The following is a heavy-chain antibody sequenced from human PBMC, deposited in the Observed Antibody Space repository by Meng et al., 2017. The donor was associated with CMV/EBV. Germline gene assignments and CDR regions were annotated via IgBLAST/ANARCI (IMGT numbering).Heavy chain of an antibody. CDR3: ALIGEMATIDY. CDR2: IKQDGSEK. CDR1: GFTFSSYW. J-gene: IGHJ4*02. Sequence: GGSLRLSCAASGFTFSSYWMSWVRQAPGKGREWVANIKQDGSEKYYVDSVKGRFTISRDNAKNSLYLQMNSLRAEDTAVYYCALIGEMATIDYWGQGTLVTVSS. D-gene: IGHD5-24*01. V-gene: IGHV3-7*01.